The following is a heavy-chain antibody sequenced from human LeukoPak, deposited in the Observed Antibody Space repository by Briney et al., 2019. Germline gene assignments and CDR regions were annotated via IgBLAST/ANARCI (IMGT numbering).Heavy chain of an antibody. V-gene: IGHV4-38-2*02. D-gene: IGHD5-18*01. CDR2: IYHSGST. Sequence: TSETLSLTCTVSGYSISSGYYWGWIRQPPGKGLEWIGSIYHSGSTYCNPSLKSRVTISVDTSKNQFSLKLSSVTAADTAVYYCARGGRLDTAMVTYFDYWDQGTLVTVSS. CDR1: GYSISSGYY. J-gene: IGHJ4*02. CDR3: ARGGRLDTAMVTYFDY.